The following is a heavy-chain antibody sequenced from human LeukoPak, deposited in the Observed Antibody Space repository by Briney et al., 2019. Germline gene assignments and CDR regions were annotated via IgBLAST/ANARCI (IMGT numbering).Heavy chain of an antibody. D-gene: IGHD5-18*01. CDR2: ISSSSSYI. J-gene: IGHJ6*03. CDR1: GFTFSSYT. V-gene: IGHV3-21*01. CDR3: AREGFGGNGYSYGYYYYYYMDV. Sequence: PGGSLRLSCAASGFTFSSYTMNWVRQAPGKGLEWVSSISSSSSYIYYADSVKGRFTISRDNAKNSLYLQMNSLRAEDTAVYYCAREGFGGNGYSYGYYYYYYMDVWGKGTTVTVSS.